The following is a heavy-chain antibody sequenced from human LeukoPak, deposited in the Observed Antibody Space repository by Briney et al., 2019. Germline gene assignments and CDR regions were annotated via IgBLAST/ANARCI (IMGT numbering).Heavy chain of an antibody. Sequence: GGSLRLSCAASGFTFSDHYMSWIRQAPGKGLEWLSYISTSGTNTNHADSVRGRFTISRDNAKNSLYLQMNNPRADDTAVYFCARGHYGLDVWGHGATVTVSS. J-gene: IGHJ6*02. CDR1: GFTFSDHY. CDR3: ARGHYGLDV. V-gene: IGHV3-11*05. CDR2: ISTSGTNT.